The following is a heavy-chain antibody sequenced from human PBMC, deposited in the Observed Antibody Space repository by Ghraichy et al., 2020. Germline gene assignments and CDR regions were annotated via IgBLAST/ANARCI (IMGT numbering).Heavy chain of an antibody. J-gene: IGHJ3*02. CDR1: GYTFTGYY. D-gene: IGHD6-19*01. Sequence: ASVKVSCKASGYTFTGYYMHWVRQAPGQGLEWMGPINPNSGGTNYAQKFQGRVTMTRDTSISTAYMELSRLRSDDTAVYYCARVPSSGWPGSAFDIWGQGTMVTVSS. V-gene: IGHV1-2*06. CDR2: INPNSGGT. CDR3: ARVPSSGWPGSAFDI.